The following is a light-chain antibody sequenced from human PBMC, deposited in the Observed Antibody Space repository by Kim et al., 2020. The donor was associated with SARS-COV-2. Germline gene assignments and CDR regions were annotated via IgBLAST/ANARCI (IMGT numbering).Light chain of an antibody. CDR1: GLRSYY. J-gene: IGLJ3*02. Sequence: ALGHAGRNTSQGGGLRSYYASWYQQKPGQAPVLVVYDKNNRPSGIPDRFSGSSSGNSASLTFTGAQAEDEADYYCNSRDSSGNHLVFGGGTQLTVL. CDR3: NSRDSSGNHLV. V-gene: IGLV3-19*01. CDR2: DKN.